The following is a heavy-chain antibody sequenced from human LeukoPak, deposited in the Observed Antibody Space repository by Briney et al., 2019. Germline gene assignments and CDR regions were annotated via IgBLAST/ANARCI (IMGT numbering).Heavy chain of an antibody. CDR3: ARGRSYCSGGSCYSEDYYYGMDV. Sequence: ASVKVSCKASGGTFSSYAISWVRQAPGQGLEWMGGIIPIFGTANYAQKFQGRVTINADKSTSTAYMELSSLRSEDTAVYYCARGRSYCSGGSCYSEDYYYGMDVWGKGTTVTVSS. CDR1: GGTFSSYA. D-gene: IGHD2-15*01. CDR2: IIPIFGTA. J-gene: IGHJ6*04. V-gene: IGHV1-69*06.